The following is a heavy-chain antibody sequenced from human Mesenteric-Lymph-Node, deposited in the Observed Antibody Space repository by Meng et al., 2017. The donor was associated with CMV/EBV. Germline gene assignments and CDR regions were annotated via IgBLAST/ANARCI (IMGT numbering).Heavy chain of an antibody. CDR3: ARGYSYGTDWYFDL. J-gene: IGHJ2*01. CDR1: GGSISSYY. D-gene: IGHD5-18*01. Sequence: GSLRLSCTVSGGSISSYYWSWIRQPPGKGLEWIGYIYYSGSTNYNPSLKSRVTISVDTSKNQFSLKLSSVTAADTAVYYCARGYSYGTDWYFDLWGRGTLVTVSS. V-gene: IGHV4-59*01. CDR2: IYYSGST.